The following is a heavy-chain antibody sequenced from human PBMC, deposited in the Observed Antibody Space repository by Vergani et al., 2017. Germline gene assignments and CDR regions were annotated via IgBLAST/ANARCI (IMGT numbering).Heavy chain of an antibody. CDR3: AKDLSSGWYEGILDY. CDR2: ISGSGGST. V-gene: IGHV3-23*01. J-gene: IGHJ4*02. Sequence: EVQLLESGGGLVQPGGSLRLSCAASGFTFSSYAMSWVRQAPGKGLEWVSAISGSGGSTYYADSGKGRFTISRDKSKNTLYLQINSLRAEDTAVYYCAKDLSSGWYEGILDYWGQGTLVTVSS. CDR1: GFTFSSYA. D-gene: IGHD6-19*01.